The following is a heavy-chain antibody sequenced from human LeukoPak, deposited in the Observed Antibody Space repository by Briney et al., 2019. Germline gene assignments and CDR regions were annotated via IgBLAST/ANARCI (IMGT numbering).Heavy chain of an antibody. CDR1: GFTFSSYE. CDR3: ARISAYVQGGAFDI. CDR2: ITSSGSSI. D-gene: IGHD5-12*01. V-gene: IGHV3-48*03. J-gene: IGHJ3*02. Sequence: GGSLRVSCAAPGFTFSSYEMNWVRQAPRKGLEWGSYITSSGSSIYYADSVKGRFTIARDNAKNSLYLQMNSLRAEDTAVYYCARISAYVQGGAFDIWGQGIMVTVSS.